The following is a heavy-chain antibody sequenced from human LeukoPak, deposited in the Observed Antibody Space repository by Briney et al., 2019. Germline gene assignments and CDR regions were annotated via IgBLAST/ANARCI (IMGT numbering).Heavy chain of an antibody. CDR3: ARDSEMATIN. CDR1: GGSISSGGYY. Sequence: SETLSLTCTVSGGSISSGGYYWSWIRQHPGKGLEWIGYIYYSGSTYYNPSLKSRVTISVDTSKNQFSLKLSSVTAADTAVYYCARDSEMATINWGQGTLVTVSS. CDR2: IYYSGST. V-gene: IGHV4-31*03. J-gene: IGHJ4*02. D-gene: IGHD5-24*01.